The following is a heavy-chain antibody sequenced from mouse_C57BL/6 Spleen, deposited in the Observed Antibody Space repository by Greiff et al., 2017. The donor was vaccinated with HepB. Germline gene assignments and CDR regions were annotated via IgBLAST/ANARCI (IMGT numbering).Heavy chain of an antibody. CDR2: ISSGGDYI. V-gene: IGHV5-9-1*02. Sequence: EVNVVESGEGLVKPGGSLKLSCAASGFTFSSYAMSWVRQTPEKRLEWVAYISSGGDYIYYADTVKGRFTISRDNARNTLYLQMSSLKSEDTAMYYCTRENYSNSFAYWGQGTLVTVSA. D-gene: IGHD2-5*01. J-gene: IGHJ3*01. CDR3: TRENYSNSFAY. CDR1: GFTFSSYA.